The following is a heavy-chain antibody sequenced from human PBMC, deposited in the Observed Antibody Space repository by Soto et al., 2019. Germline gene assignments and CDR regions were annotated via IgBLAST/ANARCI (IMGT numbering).Heavy chain of an antibody. CDR2: ISNSGDYI. CDR1: GSTFRTYG. V-gene: IGHV3-21*01. D-gene: IGHD2-2*01. Sequence: GGSLRLSCTASGSTFRTYGMNWVRQTPRKGLEWVSSISNSGDYIYYADSVQGRFTISRDNAKNSLYLQMNSLRAEDTAVYFCARDESAGSSIRYWGQGIPVTVSS. CDR3: ARDESAGSSIRY. J-gene: IGHJ4*02.